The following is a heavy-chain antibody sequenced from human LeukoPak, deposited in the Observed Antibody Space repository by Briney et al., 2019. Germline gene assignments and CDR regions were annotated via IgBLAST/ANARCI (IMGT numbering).Heavy chain of an antibody. Sequence: ASVKVSCTASGYTFTSYYMHWVRQAPGQGLEWMGIINPSGGSTSYAQKFQGRVTMTRDTSTSTVYMELSSLRSEDTAVYYCARADIVLMVYAASFDYWGQGTLVTVPS. V-gene: IGHV1-46*01. D-gene: IGHD2-8*01. CDR1: GYTFTSYY. CDR2: INPSGGST. CDR3: ARADIVLMVYAASFDY. J-gene: IGHJ4*02.